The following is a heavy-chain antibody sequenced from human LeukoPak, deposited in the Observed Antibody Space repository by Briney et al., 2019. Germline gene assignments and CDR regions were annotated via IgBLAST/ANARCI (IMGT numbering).Heavy chain of an antibody. V-gene: IGHV3-23*01. CDR3: ARKAARTSGYDY. D-gene: IGHD3-22*01. Sequence: GGSLRLSCAVSGFTFSNYGMSWVRQAPGMGLEWVSAIADGGETTYYADSVKGRFTISRDYSKSTLYLQMNSLRAEDTAVYYCARKAARTSGYDYWGQGILATVSS. J-gene: IGHJ4*02. CDR1: GFTFSNYG. CDR2: IADGGETT.